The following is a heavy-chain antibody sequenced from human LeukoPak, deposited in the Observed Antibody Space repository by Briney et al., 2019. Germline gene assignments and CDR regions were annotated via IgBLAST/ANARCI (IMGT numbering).Heavy chain of an antibody. CDR1: GGSFGGYY. J-gene: IGHJ5*02. CDR3: ARGPTYYYGSGSYNMVSDP. Sequence: SETLSLTCAVYGGSFGGYYWSWIRQPPGKGLEWIGEINHSGSTNYNPSLKSRVTISVDTSKNQFSLKLSSVTAADTAVYYCARGPTYYYGSGSYNMVSDPWGQGTLVTVSS. CDR2: INHSGST. V-gene: IGHV4-34*01. D-gene: IGHD3-10*01.